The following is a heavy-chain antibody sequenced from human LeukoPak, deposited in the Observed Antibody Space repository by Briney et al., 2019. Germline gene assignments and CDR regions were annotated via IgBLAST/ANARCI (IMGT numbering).Heavy chain of an antibody. CDR1: GGPVSNYY. J-gene: IGHJ4*02. Sequence: PSETLSHTCSVSGGPVSNYYCSWIRQPPGKGLEWIGYIYYTGHTNYNPSLESRVTMSVDTSKNQFSLKLNSVTAADTAVYYCARHPPSSGWFHYWGQGTLVTVSS. CDR2: IYYTGHT. V-gene: IGHV4-59*08. D-gene: IGHD6-19*01. CDR3: ARHPPSSGWFHY.